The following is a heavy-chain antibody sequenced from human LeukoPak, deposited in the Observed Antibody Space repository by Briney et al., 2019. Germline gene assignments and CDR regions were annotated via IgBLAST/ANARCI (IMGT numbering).Heavy chain of an antibody. CDR1: GGSISSYY. Sequence: SETLSLTCTVSGGSISSYYWSWIRQPPGKGPEWIGYIYYSGSTNYNPSLKSRVTISVDTSKNQFSLKLSSVTAADTAVYYCARGLRDDLFDYWGQGILVTVSS. V-gene: IGHV4-59*01. CDR2: IYYSGST. CDR3: ARGLRDDLFDY. D-gene: IGHD5-12*01. J-gene: IGHJ4*02.